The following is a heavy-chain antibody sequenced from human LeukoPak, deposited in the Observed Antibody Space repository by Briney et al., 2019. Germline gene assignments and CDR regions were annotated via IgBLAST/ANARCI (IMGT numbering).Heavy chain of an antibody. CDR3: ATEGPSNPYYDSSGEPHFDY. CDR1: GYTLNELS. Sequence: ASVKVSCKVSGYTLNELSMHWVRQAPGKGLEWMGGFDTENSETIYAQKFQGRVTMTEDTSTDTAYMELRSLRSEDTAVYYCATEGPSNPYYDSSGEPHFDYWGQGTLVTVSS. V-gene: IGHV1-24*01. CDR2: FDTENSET. J-gene: IGHJ4*02. D-gene: IGHD3-22*01.